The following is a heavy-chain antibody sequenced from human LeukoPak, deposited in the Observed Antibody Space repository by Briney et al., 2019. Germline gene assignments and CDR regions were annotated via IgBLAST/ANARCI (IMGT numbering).Heavy chain of an antibody. CDR2: KKQDGSEK. D-gene: IGHD3-10*01. J-gene: IGHJ5*02. Sequence: PGGSPRLSCAASGFTFSSYWMSWVRQTPGKGLECVANKKQDGSEKYYADSVKGRFTISRDNAKNSLHLQMNSLRLEDTALYYCAKGGPDYGAGSPEYNWFDPWGQGTLVTVSS. V-gene: IGHV3-7*03. CDR3: AKGGPDYGAGSPEYNWFDP. CDR1: GFTFSSYW.